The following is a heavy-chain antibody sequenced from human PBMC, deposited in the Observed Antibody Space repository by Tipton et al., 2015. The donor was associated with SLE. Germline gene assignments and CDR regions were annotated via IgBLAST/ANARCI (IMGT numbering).Heavy chain of an antibody. D-gene: IGHD5-24*01. CDR2: ISAYNGNT. Sequence: QSGAEVKKPGASVKVSCKASGYTFISHGISWVRQAPGQGLEWMGWISAYNGNTNYAQNLQGRVTMTTDTSTSTVYMELRSLRSDDTAVYYCARDGTSRDGYNYGYWGQGTLVTVSS. CDR1: GYTFISHG. V-gene: IGHV1-18*01. CDR3: ARDGTSRDGYNYGY. J-gene: IGHJ4*02.